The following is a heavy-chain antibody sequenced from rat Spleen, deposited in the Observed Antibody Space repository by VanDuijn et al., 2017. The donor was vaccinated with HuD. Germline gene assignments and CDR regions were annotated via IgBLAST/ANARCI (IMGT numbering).Heavy chain of an antibody. Sequence: EVQLVESDGGLVQPGRSLKLSCGASGFTFRNYDMAWVRQAPTMGLEWVTSISPSGGATYYRDSVKGRFTVSRDNAKNTLYLQLDSLRSEDTATYYCVRQDTSGYSNWFAYWGQGTLVTVSS. CDR1: GFTFRNYD. D-gene: IGHD4-3*01. V-gene: IGHV5S13*01. CDR3: VRQDTSGYSNWFAY. CDR2: ISPSGGAT. J-gene: IGHJ3*01.